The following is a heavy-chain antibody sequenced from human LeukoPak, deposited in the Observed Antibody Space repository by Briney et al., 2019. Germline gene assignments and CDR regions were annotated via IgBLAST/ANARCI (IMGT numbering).Heavy chain of an antibody. J-gene: IGHJ6*03. D-gene: IGHD3-3*01. Sequence: TSETLSLTCTVSGGSISSSHYYWGWIRQPPGKGLEWIGTIYYSGTTYYNPSLENRVTMSADTSKNQFSLTLRSVTAADTAVYYCARQISDYYYYYIDVWGKGATVTVSS. CDR2: IYYSGTT. V-gene: IGHV4-39*01. CDR3: ARQISDYYYYYIDV. CDR1: GGSISSSHYY.